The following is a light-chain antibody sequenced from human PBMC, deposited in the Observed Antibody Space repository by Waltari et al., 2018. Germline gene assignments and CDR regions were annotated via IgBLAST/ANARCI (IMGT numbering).Light chain of an antibody. CDR2: KAS. CDR3: QQYNSYSFT. CDR1: QTIGNW. J-gene: IGKJ3*01. Sequence: DIQRTQSPSTLSASVCNRVPITCRASQTIGNWLAWYQQKPGKAPKLLIYKASSLQSGVPSRFSGSGSGTEFTLTISSLQPDDFATYYCQQYNSYSFTFGPGTTVDIK. V-gene: IGKV1-5*03.